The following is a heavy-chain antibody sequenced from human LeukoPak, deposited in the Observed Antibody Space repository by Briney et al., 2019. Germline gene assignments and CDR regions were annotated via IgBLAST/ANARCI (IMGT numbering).Heavy chain of an antibody. CDR1: GFSFTNYA. CDR2: MKGGGET. V-gene: IGHV3-23*01. Sequence: GGPLRLSCAASGFSFTNYAMSWVRQAPARGPEWFWSMKGGGETFYADSVKGRFTLSRDVSRNTAYLQLNNLRVEDTAIYYCARASWSSTADAVCWGQGTQVTVYS. J-gene: IGHJ4*02. CDR3: ARASWSSTADAVC. D-gene: IGHD3-3*01.